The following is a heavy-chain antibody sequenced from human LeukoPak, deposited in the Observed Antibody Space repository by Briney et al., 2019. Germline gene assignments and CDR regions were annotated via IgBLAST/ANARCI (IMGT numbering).Heavy chain of an antibody. CDR3: ARDTTSSGQHYYYMDV. D-gene: IGHD3-22*01. Sequence: GGSLRLSCAASGFTFSSYSMNWVRQAPGKGLEWVSSISSSSSYIYYADSVKGRFTISRDNAKNSLYLQMNSLRAEDTAVYYCARDTTSSGQHYYYMDVWGKGTTVTVSS. V-gene: IGHV3-21*01. J-gene: IGHJ6*03. CDR1: GFTFSSYS. CDR2: ISSSSSYI.